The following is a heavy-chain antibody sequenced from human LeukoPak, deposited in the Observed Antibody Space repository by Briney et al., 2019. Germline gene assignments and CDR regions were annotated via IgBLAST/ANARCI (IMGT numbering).Heavy chain of an antibody. J-gene: IGHJ6*02. D-gene: IGHD3-10*01. V-gene: IGHV5-51*01. Sequence: GESLKISCKGSGYSFTSYWIGWVRQMPGKGLEWMGIIYPDDSGIRYRPSFQGQVTISADKSITTAYLQWSSLKASDTAMYYCARQTSYYYGSGSLRVHGMDVWGQGTTVTVSS. CDR3: ARQTSYYYGSGSLRVHGMDV. CDR2: IYPDDSGI. CDR1: GYSFTSYW.